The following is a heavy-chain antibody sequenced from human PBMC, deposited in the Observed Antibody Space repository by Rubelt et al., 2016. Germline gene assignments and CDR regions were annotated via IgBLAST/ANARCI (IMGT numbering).Heavy chain of an antibody. J-gene: IGHJ4*02. CDR1: GYTFTSYA. CDR2: INTNTGNP. V-gene: IGHV7-4-1*02. CDR3: AREGSGVVASVSY. Sequence: QQQQVQSGAEVKKPGASVKVSCKASGYTFTSYAMNWVRQAPGQGLEWMGWINTNTGNPTYAQGSTGRFVFSLDTSVSTAYLQISSLKAEDTAVYYCAREGSGVVASVSYWGQGTLVTVSS. D-gene: IGHD2-15*01.